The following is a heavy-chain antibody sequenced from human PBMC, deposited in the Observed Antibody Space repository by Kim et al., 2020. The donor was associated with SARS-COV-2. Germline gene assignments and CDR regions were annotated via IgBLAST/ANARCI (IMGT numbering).Heavy chain of an antibody. V-gene: IGHV4-34*01. Sequence: SETLSLTCAVYGGSFSGYYWSWIRQPPGKGLEWIGEINHSGSTNYNPSLKSRVTISVDTSKNQFSLKLSSVTAADTAVYYCARGLTVRGVTKRYYYYYGMDVWGQGTTVTVSS. CDR2: INHSGST. D-gene: IGHD3-10*01. CDR1: GGSFSGYY. CDR3: ARGLTVRGVTKRYYYYYGMDV. J-gene: IGHJ6*02.